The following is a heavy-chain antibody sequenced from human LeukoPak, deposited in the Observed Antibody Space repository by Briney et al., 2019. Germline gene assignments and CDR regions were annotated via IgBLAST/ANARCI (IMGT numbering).Heavy chain of an antibody. CDR3: AKGSAQYYFEY. Sequence: PGGSLRLSCAASGFTFSNHAMYWVRQAPGKGLEWVSAISTSGGDTFYPDSVRGRFTISRDNSKNTLYLQMYSLRAEDTAVYYCAKGSAQYYFEYWGQGTLVTVSS. V-gene: IGHV3-23*01. J-gene: IGHJ4*02. CDR2: ISTSGGDT. CDR1: GFTFSNHA.